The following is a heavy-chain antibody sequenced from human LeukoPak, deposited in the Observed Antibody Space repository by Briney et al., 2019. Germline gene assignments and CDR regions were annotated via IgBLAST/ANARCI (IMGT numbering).Heavy chain of an antibody. CDR3: AKAATVVTYLLDY. V-gene: IGHV3-30-3*01. Sequence: GGSLRLSCAASGFTFSSYAMHWVRQAPGKGLEWVAVISYDGSNKYYADSVKGRFTISRDNSKNTLYLQMNSLRAEDTAVYYCAKAATVVTYLLDYWGQGTLVTVSS. J-gene: IGHJ4*02. CDR1: GFTFSSYA. D-gene: IGHD4-23*01. CDR2: ISYDGSNK.